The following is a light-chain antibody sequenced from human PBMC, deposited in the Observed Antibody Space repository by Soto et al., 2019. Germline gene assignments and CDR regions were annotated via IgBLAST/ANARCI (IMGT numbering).Light chain of an antibody. Sequence: EIVLTQSPGTLSLSPGERATLSCRASQSVSSSYLAWYQQKPGQAPRLLIYGASSRATGVPDMFSGSGSETDFTLTISRLEPEDFAVYYCQHYGNSAWTFGRGTKVDIK. J-gene: IGKJ1*01. V-gene: IGKV3-20*01. CDR3: QHYGNSAWT. CDR1: QSVSSSY. CDR2: GAS.